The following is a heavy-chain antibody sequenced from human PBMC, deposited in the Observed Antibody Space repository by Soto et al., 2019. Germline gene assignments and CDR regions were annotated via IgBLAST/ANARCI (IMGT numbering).Heavy chain of an antibody. D-gene: IGHD3-3*01. Sequence: GGSLRLSCAASGFTFSSYAMSWVRQAPGKGLEWVAGISGSGASAHYADSVKGRFTISRDNSKNTVHLQMNSLRAEDTAVYYCAKAGQYDFWSGFDYWGQGTLVTVSS. CDR1: GFTFSSYA. CDR3: AKAGQYDFWSGFDY. J-gene: IGHJ4*02. V-gene: IGHV3-23*01. CDR2: ISGSGASA.